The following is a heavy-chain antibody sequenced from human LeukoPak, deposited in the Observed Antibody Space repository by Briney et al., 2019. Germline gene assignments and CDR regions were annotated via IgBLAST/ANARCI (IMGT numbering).Heavy chain of an antibody. Sequence: PSETLSLTCAVSGGSISSSNWWSWVRPPPGKGLEWIGEIYHSGSTNYNPSLKSRVTISVDKSKNQFSLKLSSVTAADTAVYYCASKIAAAGPFDPWGQGTLVTVSS. CDR1: GGSISSSNW. CDR3: ASKIAAAGPFDP. D-gene: IGHD6-13*01. CDR2: IYHSGST. J-gene: IGHJ5*02. V-gene: IGHV4-4*02.